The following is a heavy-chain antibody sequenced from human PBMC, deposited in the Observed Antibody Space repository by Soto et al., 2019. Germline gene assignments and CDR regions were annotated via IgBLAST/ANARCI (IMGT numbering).Heavy chain of an antibody. Sequence: SETLSLTCTVSGGSISSGDYYWSWIRQHPGKGLEWIGYIYYSGSTYYNPSLKSRVTISVDTSKNQFSLKLSSVTAADTAVYYCAREGDYDSSGSQFDPWGQGTLVTVSS. V-gene: IGHV4-31*03. CDR1: GGSISSGDYY. D-gene: IGHD3-22*01. J-gene: IGHJ5*02. CDR2: IYYSGST. CDR3: AREGDYDSSGSQFDP.